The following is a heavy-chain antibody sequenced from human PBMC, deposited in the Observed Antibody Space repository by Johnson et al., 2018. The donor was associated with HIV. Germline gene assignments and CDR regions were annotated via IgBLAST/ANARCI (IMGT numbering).Heavy chain of an antibody. CDR3: ARDTYYYDSSGYLDAFDI. J-gene: IGHJ3*02. V-gene: IGHV3-11*04. CDR2: ISSSGSTI. D-gene: IGHD3-22*01. CDR1: GFTFSDYY. Sequence: QVQLVESGGGLVKPGGSLRLSCAASGFTFSDYYMSWIRQAPGKGLEWVSYISSSGSTIYYADSVKGRFTISRDNAKNSLYLQMNSLRAEDTAVYYCARDTYYYDSSGYLDAFDIWDQGTMVAVSS.